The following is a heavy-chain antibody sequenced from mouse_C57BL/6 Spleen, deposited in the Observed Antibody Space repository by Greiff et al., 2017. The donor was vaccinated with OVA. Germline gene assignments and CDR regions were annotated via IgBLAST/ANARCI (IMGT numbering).Heavy chain of an antibody. J-gene: IGHJ4*01. V-gene: IGHV1-53*01. CDR2: INPSNGGT. CDR1: GYTFTSYW. D-gene: IGHD3-2*02. CDR3: ASDSSGAYYAMDY. Sequence: VKLQQPGTELVKPGASVKLSCKASGYTFTSYWMHWVKQRPGQGLEWIGNINPSNGGTNYNEKFKSKATLTVDKSSSTAYMQLSSLTSEDSAVYYCASDSSGAYYAMDYWGQGTSVTVSS.